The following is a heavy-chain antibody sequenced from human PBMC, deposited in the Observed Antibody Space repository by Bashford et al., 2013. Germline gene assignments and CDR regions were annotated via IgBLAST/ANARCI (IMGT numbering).Heavy chain of an antibody. V-gene: IGHV3-43*01. J-gene: IGHJ4*02. CDR1: GFTFDDYT. CDR2: ISWDGGST. Sequence: GGSLRLSCAASGFTFDDYTMHWVRQAPGKGLEWVSLISWDGGSTYYADSVKGRFTISRDNSKNSLYLQMNSLRTEDTALYYCAKDINPQTYGAIDYWGQGTLVTVSS. D-gene: IGHD4-17*01. CDR3: AKDINPQTYGAIDY.